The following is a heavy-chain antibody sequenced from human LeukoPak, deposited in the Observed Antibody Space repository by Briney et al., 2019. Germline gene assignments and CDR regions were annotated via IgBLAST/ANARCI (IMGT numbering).Heavy chain of an antibody. CDR3: ARDTTDDYGDYYFDY. V-gene: IGHV3-74*03. CDR2: IKSDGSGT. CDR1: GFTFRTYW. D-gene: IGHD4-17*01. Sequence: GGSLRLSCAAFGFTFRTYWMHWVRQVPGKGLVWVSHIKSDGSGTEYADSVKGRFTISRDNAKNTLYLQMKSLRGEDTAVYYCARDTTDDYGDYYFDYWGQGTLVTVSS. J-gene: IGHJ4*02.